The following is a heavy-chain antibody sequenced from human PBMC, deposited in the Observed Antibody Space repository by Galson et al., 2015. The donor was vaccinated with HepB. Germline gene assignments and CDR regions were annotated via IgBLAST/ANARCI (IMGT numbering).Heavy chain of an antibody. CDR3: ARKRSYFDY. CDR2: IYWNDDK. Sequence: PALVKPTQTLTLTCTFSGFSLSTSGVGVGWIRQPPGKALEWLALIYWNDDKRYSPSLKSRLTITKDTSKNQVVLTMTNMDPVDTATYYCARKRSYFDYWGQGTLVTVSS. J-gene: IGHJ4*02. V-gene: IGHV2-5*01. CDR1: GFSLSTSGVG.